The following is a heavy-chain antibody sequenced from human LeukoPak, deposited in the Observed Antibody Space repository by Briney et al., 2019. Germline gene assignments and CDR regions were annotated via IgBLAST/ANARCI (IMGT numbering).Heavy chain of an antibody. CDR2: IYYTGRT. Sequence: SETLSLTCSISGNYISSSNYYWGWIRQPPGKGLEWIGNIYYTGRTYYNLSLKSRVSISIDTSKNEFSLKVRSVTAADTAVYYCARLYYYDASGPPLWGQGTLVIVSS. CDR3: ARLYYYDASGPPL. J-gene: IGHJ4*02. V-gene: IGHV4-39*01. CDR1: GNYISSSNYY. D-gene: IGHD3-22*01.